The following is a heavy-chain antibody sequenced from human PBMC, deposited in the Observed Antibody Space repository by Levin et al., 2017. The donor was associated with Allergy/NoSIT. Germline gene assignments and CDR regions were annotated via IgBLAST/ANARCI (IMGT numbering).Heavy chain of an antibody. CDR3: AKLPHSGGSNYVDY. Sequence: QPGGSLRLSCAASGFAFSSYAMTWVRQAPGKGLEWVSAISGSGGVTYYADSVKGWFTISRDNSRNTVYLQMNGLRAEDTAVYYCAKLPHSGGSNYVDYWGLGTLVTASS. CDR2: ISGSGGVT. CDR1: GFAFSSYA. J-gene: IGHJ4*02. V-gene: IGHV3-23*01. D-gene: IGHD1-26*01.